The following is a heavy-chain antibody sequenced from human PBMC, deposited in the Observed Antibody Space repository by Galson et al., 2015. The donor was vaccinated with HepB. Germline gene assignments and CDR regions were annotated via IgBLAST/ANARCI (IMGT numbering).Heavy chain of an antibody. CDR2: IYYSGST. CDR3: ARLEERGWGLLWFGESVVDPVDP. D-gene: IGHD3-10*01. CDR1: GGSISSSSYY. V-gene: IGHV4-39*01. Sequence: SETLSLTCTVSGGSISSSSYYWGWIRQPPGKGLEWIGSIYYSGSTYYNPSLKSRVTISVDTSKNQFSLKLSSVTAADTAVYYCARLEERGWGLLWFGESVVDPVDPWGQGTLVTVSS. J-gene: IGHJ5*02.